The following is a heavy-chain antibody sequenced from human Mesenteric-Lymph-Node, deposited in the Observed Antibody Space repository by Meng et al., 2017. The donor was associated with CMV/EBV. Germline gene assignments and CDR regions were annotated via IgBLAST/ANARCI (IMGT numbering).Heavy chain of an antibody. CDR2: SRSKAYGGTT. CDR3: TREEWLQYYYYGMAV. V-gene: IGHV3-49*04. CDR1: GFTFGDYA. J-gene: IGHJ6*02. Sequence: GESLKISCTASGFTFGDYAMSWVRQAPGKGLEWVGFSRSKAYGGTTEYAASVEGRFTISRDDSKSIAYLQMNSLKTGDTAVYYCTREEWLQYYYYGMAVWGLGTTVTVSS. D-gene: IGHD5-12*01.